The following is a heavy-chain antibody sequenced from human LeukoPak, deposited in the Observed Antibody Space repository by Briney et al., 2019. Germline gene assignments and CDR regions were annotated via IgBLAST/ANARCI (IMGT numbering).Heavy chain of an antibody. CDR3: ARGRSGSYFDY. Sequence: ASVKVSCKASGYTFTGYYMHWVRQAPGQGLEWMGWINAGNGITKYSQEFQGRVTITRDTSASTAYMELSSLRSEDMAVYYCARGRSGSYFDYWGQGTLVTVSS. CDR1: GYTFTGYY. V-gene: IGHV1-3*03. CDR2: INAGNGIT. J-gene: IGHJ4*02. D-gene: IGHD1-26*01.